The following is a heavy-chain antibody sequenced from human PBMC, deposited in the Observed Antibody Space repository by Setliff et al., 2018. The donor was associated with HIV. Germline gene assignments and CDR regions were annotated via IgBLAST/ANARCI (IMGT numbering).Heavy chain of an antibody. CDR1: GDFISSGGYY. Sequence: SETLSLTCTVSGDFISSGGYYWSWIRQLPGKGLEWIGYIYYSGATYYNPSLKNRVTISLDTSKSQFSLKLTSVTAADTALYYCARDPSDYNVLTGFGDFDYWGHGTLVTVS. D-gene: IGHD3-9*01. CDR3: ARDPSDYNVLTGFGDFDY. V-gene: IGHV4-31*03. CDR2: IYYSGAT. J-gene: IGHJ4*01.